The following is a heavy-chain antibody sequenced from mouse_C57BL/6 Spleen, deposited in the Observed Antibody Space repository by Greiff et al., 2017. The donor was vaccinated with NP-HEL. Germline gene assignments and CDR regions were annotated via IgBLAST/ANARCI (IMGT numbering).Heavy chain of an antibody. CDR1: GYSFTDYN. D-gene: IGHD1-1*01. Sequence: VQLKESGPELVKPGASVKISCKASGYSFTDYNMNWVKQSNGKSLEWIGVINPNYGTTSYNQKFKGKATLTVDQSSSTAYMQLNSLTSEDSAVYYCAREGTSYGSSYGYFDVWGTGTTVTVSS. CDR3: AREGTSYGSSYGYFDV. CDR2: INPNYGTT. J-gene: IGHJ1*03. V-gene: IGHV1-39*01.